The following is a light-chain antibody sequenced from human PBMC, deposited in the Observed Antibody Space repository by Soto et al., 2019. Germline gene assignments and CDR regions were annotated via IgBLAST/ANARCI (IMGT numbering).Light chain of an antibody. J-gene: IGKJ1*01. Sequence: EIEMTQSPATLSLSPGERATLSCRARQSVNSNLAWYQQKPGQAPRLLIYGASTRATDIPARFSGSGSGTEFTLTISSLQSEDFAIYYCQQYDKWPPRWTFGQGTKVEIK. CDR1: QSVNSN. V-gene: IGKV3-15*01. CDR2: GAS. CDR3: QQYDKWPPRWT.